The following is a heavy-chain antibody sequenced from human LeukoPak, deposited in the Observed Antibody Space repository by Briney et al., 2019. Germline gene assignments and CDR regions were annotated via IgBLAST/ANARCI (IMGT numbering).Heavy chain of an antibody. V-gene: IGHV3-9*01. CDR2: ISWNSGSI. J-gene: IGHJ4*02. D-gene: IGHD3-22*01. Sequence: GGSLRLSCAASGFTFDDYAMHWVRQAPGKGLEWVSGISWNSGSIRYADSVKGRFTISRDNAKNSLYLQMNSLRAEDTALYYCAKEVGNYYDSSGPSFDYWGQGTLVTVSS. CDR1: GFTFDDYA. CDR3: AKEVGNYYDSSGPSFDY.